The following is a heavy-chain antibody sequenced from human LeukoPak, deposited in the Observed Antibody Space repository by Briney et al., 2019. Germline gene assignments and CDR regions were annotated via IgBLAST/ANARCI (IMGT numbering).Heavy chain of an antibody. CDR3: ASGYPIDY. CDR2: IYSGGST. D-gene: IGHD5-18*01. J-gene: IGHJ4*02. V-gene: IGHV3-53*04. Sequence: GLEWVSVIYSGGSTYYADSVKGRFTISRHNSKNTLYLQMNSLRAEDTAVYYCASGYPIDYWGQGTLVTVSS.